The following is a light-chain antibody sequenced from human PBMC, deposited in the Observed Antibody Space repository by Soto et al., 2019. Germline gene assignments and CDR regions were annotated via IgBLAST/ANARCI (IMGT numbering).Light chain of an antibody. CDR2: DAS. V-gene: IGKV3-11*01. J-gene: IGKJ2*02. CDR3: QQRSNWPRT. Sequence: EIVLTQSPATLSLSPGERATLSCRASQRVSSYLAWYQQKPGQAPRLLIYDASNRATGIPGRFSGSGSGTDFTLTISSLEPEDFAVYYCQQRSNWPRTFGQGTKLEIK. CDR1: QRVSSY.